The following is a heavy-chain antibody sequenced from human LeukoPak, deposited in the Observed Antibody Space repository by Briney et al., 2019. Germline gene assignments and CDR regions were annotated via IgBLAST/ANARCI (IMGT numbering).Heavy chain of an antibody. D-gene: IGHD5-24*01. CDR2: IYPADSDT. CDR1: GYSFNNYW. CDR3: ARRRGDGYNSPFDY. Sequence: GESLKISCKGSGYSFNNYWIGWVRQMPGKGLEWMGNIYPADSDTRYSPSFQGQVTISVDKSISTAYLLWSSLKASDTAMYYCARRRGDGYNSPFDYWGQGTLVTVSS. J-gene: IGHJ4*02. V-gene: IGHV5-51*01.